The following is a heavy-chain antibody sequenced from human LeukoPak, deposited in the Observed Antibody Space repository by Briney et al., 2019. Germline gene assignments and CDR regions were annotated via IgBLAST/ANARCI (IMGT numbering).Heavy chain of an antibody. Sequence: ASVKVSCKASGYTFTSYYMHWVRQAPGQGLEWMGIINPSGGSTSYAQKFQGRVTMTRDTSTSTVYMELSSLRSEDTAVYYCARGSRPPPPPKGYCSSTSCYTLDYWGQGTLVTVSS. CDR1: GYTFTSYY. CDR3: ARGSRPPPPPKGYCSSTSCYTLDY. D-gene: IGHD2-2*02. V-gene: IGHV1-46*01. CDR2: INPSGGST. J-gene: IGHJ4*02.